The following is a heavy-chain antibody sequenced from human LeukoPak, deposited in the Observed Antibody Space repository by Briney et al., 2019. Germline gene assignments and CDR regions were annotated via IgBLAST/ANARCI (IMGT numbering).Heavy chain of an antibody. CDR1: GFTFSDYY. Sequence: GWSLRLSCAASGFTFSDYYMSWIRQAPGKGLEWVSYISSSGSTIYYADSVKGRFTISRDNANNSLYLQMNSLRAEDTAVYYCARRITMVRGVIITDYYGMDVWGQGTTVTVSS. V-gene: IGHV3-11*01. CDR3: ARRITMVRGVIITDYYGMDV. CDR2: ISSSGSTI. D-gene: IGHD3-10*01. J-gene: IGHJ6*02.